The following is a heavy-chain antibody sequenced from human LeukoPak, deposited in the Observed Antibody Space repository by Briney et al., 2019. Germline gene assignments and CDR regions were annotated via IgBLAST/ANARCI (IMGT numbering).Heavy chain of an antibody. CDR1: GFTFTNYG. Sequence: PGGSLRLSCAASGFTFTNYGMHWVRQAPGKGLEWVAFIRYDGSDKYYADSVKGRFTISRDNTENTLDLQVNGLKPEDTAVYYCAKGSSGWNGFDYWGQGALVTLSS. D-gene: IGHD6-19*01. J-gene: IGHJ4*02. CDR2: IRYDGSDK. V-gene: IGHV3-30*02. CDR3: AKGSSGWNGFDY.